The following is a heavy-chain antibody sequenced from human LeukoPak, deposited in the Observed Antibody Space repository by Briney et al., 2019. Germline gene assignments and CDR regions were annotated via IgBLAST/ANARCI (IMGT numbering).Heavy chain of an antibody. Sequence: ASVKVSCKASGYTFTNYYMHWVRQAPGQGLEWTGIINPSGGSTSYAQKFQGRVTMTRDMSTSTVYMELSSLRSEDTAVYYCARGPLEYSSSSDTFDIWGQGTMVTVSS. CDR1: GYTFTNYY. CDR2: INPSGGST. D-gene: IGHD6-6*01. CDR3: ARGPLEYSSSSDTFDI. V-gene: IGHV1-46*01. J-gene: IGHJ3*02.